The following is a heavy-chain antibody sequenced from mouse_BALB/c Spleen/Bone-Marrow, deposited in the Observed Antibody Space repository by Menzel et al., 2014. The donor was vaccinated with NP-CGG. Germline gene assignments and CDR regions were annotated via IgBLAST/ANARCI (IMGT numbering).Heavy chain of an antibody. CDR1: GFTFSSCG. V-gene: IGHV5-6-3*01. D-gene: IGHD1-1*01. J-gene: IGHJ1*01. Sequence: EVQLVESGGGLVQPGGSLKLSCVASGFTFSSCGMSWVRQTPDKRLELVATINNNGGSTYYPDSVKGQFTISRDNAKNTLYLQMSSLKSGDTAMYYCARVYGWYFDVWGAGTTVTVSS. CDR3: ARVYGWYFDV. CDR2: INNNGGST.